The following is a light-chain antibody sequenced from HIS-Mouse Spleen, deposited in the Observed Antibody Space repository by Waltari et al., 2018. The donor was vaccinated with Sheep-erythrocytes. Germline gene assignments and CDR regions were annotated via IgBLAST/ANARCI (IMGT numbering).Light chain of an antibody. CDR3: QQRSNWPPLT. CDR2: DAS. V-gene: IGKV3-11*01. CDR1: QSVSSY. J-gene: IGKJ4*01. Sequence: TQSPSSLSLSPGERATLSCRASQSVSSYLAWYQQTPGQAPRLLIYDASNRATGIPARFSGSGSGTDFTLTISSLEPEDFAVYYCQQRSNWPPLTFGGGTKVEIK.